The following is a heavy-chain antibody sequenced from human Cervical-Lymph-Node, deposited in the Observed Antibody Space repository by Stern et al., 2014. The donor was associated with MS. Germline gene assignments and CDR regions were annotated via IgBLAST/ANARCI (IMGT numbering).Heavy chain of an antibody. D-gene: IGHD3-10*01. CDR1: GILFSGAS. J-gene: IGHJ4*02. CDR3: VSDGSGWRN. V-gene: IGHV3-73*01. Sequence: EVQLVQSGGGLVQPGGSLKLSCAASGILFSGASMHWVRQPSGTGLEWIGRIRSKTNAYTATYTASVKGRFTISRDDSKSTTYLQMNSLKTEDTAVYYCVSDGSGWRNWGQGTLVTVSS. CDR2: IRSKTNAYTA.